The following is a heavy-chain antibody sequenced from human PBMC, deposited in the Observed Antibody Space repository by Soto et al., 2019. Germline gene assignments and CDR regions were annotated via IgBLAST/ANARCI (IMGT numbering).Heavy chain of an antibody. CDR1: GGSFSGYY. Sequence: QVQLQQWGAGLLKPSETLSLTCAVYGGSFSGYYWRWIRQPPGKGLEWIGEIHHSGSTNYNPSLKSRVTISVDTSKNHFSPKLSSVTAADTAVYYCARPNKSCYPNRPHGWGMDVWGQGTTVTVSS. V-gene: IGHV4-34*01. J-gene: IGHJ6*01. CDR2: IHHSGST. CDR3: ARPNKSCYPNRPHGWGMDV. D-gene: IGHD5-12*01.